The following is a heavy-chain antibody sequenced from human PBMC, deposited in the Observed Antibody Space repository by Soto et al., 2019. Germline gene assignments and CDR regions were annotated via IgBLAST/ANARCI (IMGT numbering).Heavy chain of an antibody. J-gene: IGHJ4*02. V-gene: IGHV3-23*01. CDR3: AKRPLTAAGFDY. Sequence: EVQLLESGGGLVQPGGSLRLSCAASGFTFSNYAMTWVRQAPGKGLEWVSVITGSGGGTYFVDSVKGRFTISRDNSKNTVYLQMNSLRSEDTAVYYCAKRPLTAAGFDYWGQGTLVTGSS. CDR2: ITGSGGGT. CDR1: GFTFSNYA. D-gene: IGHD6-13*01.